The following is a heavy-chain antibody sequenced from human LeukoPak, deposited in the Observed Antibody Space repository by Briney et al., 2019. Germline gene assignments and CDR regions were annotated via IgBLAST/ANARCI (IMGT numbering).Heavy chain of an antibody. CDR1: GASISSYY. D-gene: IGHD3-3*01. V-gene: IGHV4-34*01. CDR3: ARATRFLEWLLYRGWRHLDY. Sequence: SETLSLTCTVSGASISSYYWSWIRQPPGKGLEWIGEINHSGSTNYNPSLKSRVTISVDTSKNQFSLKLSSVTAADTAVYYCARATRFLEWLLYRGWRHLDYWGQGTLVTVSS. J-gene: IGHJ4*02. CDR2: INHSGST.